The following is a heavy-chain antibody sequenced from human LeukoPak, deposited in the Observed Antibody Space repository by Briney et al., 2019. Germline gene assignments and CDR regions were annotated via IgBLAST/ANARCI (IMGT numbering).Heavy chain of an antibody. CDR3: ARDPGTAGGYYGMDV. V-gene: IGHV3-53*01. D-gene: IGHD1-1*01. Sequence: GGSLRLSCAASGFTVSSIYMSWVRQAPGKGLEWVSVIYSGGSTYYADSVKGRFTISRDNSKDTLYLQMNSLRAEDTAVYYCARDPGTAGGYYGMDVWGQGTTVTVSS. J-gene: IGHJ6*02. CDR2: IYSGGST. CDR1: GFTVSSIY.